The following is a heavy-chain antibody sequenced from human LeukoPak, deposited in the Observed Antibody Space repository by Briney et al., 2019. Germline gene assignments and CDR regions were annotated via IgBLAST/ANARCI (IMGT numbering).Heavy chain of an antibody. CDR2: INPSGGST. J-gene: IGHJ4*02. CDR1: GYTFTSYY. CDR3: ARDHNSENWGSLGK. Sequence: ASVKVSCKASGYTFTSYYMHWVRQAPGQGLEWMGIINPSGGSTSYTQKFQGRVTITRDTSSNTVYMDLNRLTSDDTALYYCARDHNSENWGSLGKWGQGTLVTVSS. V-gene: IGHV1-46*01. D-gene: IGHD7-27*01.